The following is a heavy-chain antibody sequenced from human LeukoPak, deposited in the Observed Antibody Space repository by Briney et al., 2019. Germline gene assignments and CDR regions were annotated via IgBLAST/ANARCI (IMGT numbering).Heavy chain of an antibody. D-gene: IGHD2-2*01. Sequence: GGSLRLSCAASGFTFSSYSMNWVRQAPGKGLEWVSYISSSSSTIYYADSVKGRFTISRDNAKNSLYLQMNSLRAEDTAVYYCARDCSSTSCQGGFDPWGQGTLVTVSS. CDR3: ARDCSSTSCQGGFDP. J-gene: IGHJ5*02. V-gene: IGHV3-48*01. CDR2: ISSSSSTI. CDR1: GFTFSSYS.